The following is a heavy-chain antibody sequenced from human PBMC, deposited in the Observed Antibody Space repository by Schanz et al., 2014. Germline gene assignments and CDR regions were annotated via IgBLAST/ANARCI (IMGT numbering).Heavy chain of an antibody. CDR2: ITPSGGST. CDR1: GYTFTGYY. J-gene: IGHJ4*02. V-gene: IGHV1-46*01. D-gene: IGHD6-6*01. CDR3: ARDQSPYTNSSDVRYFDY. Sequence: QVQLVQSGAEMKKPGASVKVSCKASGYTFTGYYMHWVRQAPGQGLEWMGIITPSGGSTNYAQKLQGRVTMTRDTSTSTVYMELSSLRSDDTAVYYCARDQSPYTNSSDVRYFDYWGQGSLVTVSS.